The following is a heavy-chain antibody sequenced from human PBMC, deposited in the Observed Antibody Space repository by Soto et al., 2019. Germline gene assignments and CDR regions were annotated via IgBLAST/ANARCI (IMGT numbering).Heavy chain of an antibody. CDR1: GGSFSGYY. CDR3: ARGATAMVKGREFDY. D-gene: IGHD5-18*01. V-gene: IGHV4-34*01. CDR2: INHSGST. J-gene: IGHJ4*02. Sequence: SETLSLTCAVYGGSFSGYYWSWIRQPPRKELEWIGEINHSGSTNYNPSLKSRVTISVDTSKNQFSLKLSSVTAADTAVYFCARGATAMVKGREFDYWGQGTLVTVSS.